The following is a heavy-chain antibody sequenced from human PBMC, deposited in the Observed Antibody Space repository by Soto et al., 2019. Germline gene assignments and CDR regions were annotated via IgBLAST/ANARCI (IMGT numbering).Heavy chain of an antibody. CDR1: GYTFTSYG. V-gene: IGHV1-18*01. Sequence: ASVKVSCKASGYTFTSYGISWVRQAPGQGLEWMGWISAYNGNTNYAQKHQGRVTMTTDTSTSTAYMELRSLRSDDTAVYYCARAPPDYYDSSGSHWFDPWGQGTLVTVSS. J-gene: IGHJ5*02. D-gene: IGHD3-22*01. CDR2: ISAYNGNT. CDR3: ARAPPDYYDSSGSHWFDP.